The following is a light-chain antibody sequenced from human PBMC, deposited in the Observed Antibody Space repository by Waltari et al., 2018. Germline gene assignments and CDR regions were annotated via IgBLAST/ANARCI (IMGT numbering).Light chain of an antibody. CDR3: SSYTTSHTIV. V-gene: IGLV2-14*03. CDR2: DVS. Sequence: QSALTQFASVSGSPGQSITISCTGPSSDVGGHNYVSWYQQHPGKAPKLMIYDVSVRPSGVSNRFSGSKSGNTASLTISGLQAGDEADYYCSSYTTSHTIVFGGGTKVTVL. J-gene: IGLJ2*01. CDR1: SSDVGGHNY.